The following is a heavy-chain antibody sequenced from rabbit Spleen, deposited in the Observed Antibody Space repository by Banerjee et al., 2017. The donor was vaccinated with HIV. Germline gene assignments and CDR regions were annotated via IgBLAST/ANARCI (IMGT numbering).Heavy chain of an antibody. J-gene: IGHJ6*01. V-gene: IGHV1S45*01. CDR3: ARDARTSFSTYGMDL. D-gene: IGHD4-2*01. CDR2: IAGSSSGFT. Sequence: QELLKETGGGLVKPGGNLTLTCTASGFDINSYRMSWVRQAPGKGLEWIGYIAGSSSGFTYSATWAKGRFTCSKTSSTTVTLQMTSLTAADTAPYFCARDARTSFSTYGMDLWGPGTLVTVS. CDR1: GFDINSYR.